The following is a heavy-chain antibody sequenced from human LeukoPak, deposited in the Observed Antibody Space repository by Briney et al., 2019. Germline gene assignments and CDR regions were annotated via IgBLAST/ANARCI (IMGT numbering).Heavy chain of an antibody. D-gene: IGHD6-13*01. CDR3: ARGPRNSSSYQYFQH. CDR1: GFTFSIYA. J-gene: IGHJ1*01. Sequence: PGGSLRLSCAASGFTFSIYAMSWVRQAPGKGLEWVSSISSSSAYIYCADSEKGRFTISRDNAKNSLYLQMNSLRVEDTAVYYCARGPRNSSSYQYFQHWGQGTLVTVSS. V-gene: IGHV3-21*01. CDR2: ISSSSAYI.